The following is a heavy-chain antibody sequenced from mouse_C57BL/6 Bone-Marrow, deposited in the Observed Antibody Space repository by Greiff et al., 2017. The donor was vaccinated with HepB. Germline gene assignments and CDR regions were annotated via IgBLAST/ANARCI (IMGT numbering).Heavy chain of an antibody. V-gene: IGHV1-4*01. CDR2: INPSSGYT. CDR3: ARRGFYYGSSYWYFDV. J-gene: IGHJ1*03. D-gene: IGHD1-1*01. Sequence: PGQGLECIGYINPSSGYTKYNQKFKDKATLTADKSSSTAYMQLSSLTSEDSAVYYCARRGFYYGSSYWYFDVWGTGSTVTGSS.